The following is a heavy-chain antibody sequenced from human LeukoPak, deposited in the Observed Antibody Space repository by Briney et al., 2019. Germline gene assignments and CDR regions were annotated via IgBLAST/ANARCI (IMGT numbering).Heavy chain of an antibody. CDR3: ARGRHYYDSSDYYYEGDGFDI. Sequence: VSVKVSLTASGDSFTSYYMHWVRQAPGQRPEWMRIINPSGGSTSYAQKFQGRVTMTRDMSPSTVYMELSNLRSEDTAVYYCARGRHYYDSSDYYYEGDGFDIWGQGTMVTVSS. D-gene: IGHD3-22*01. J-gene: IGHJ3*02. CDR2: INPSGGST. V-gene: IGHV1-46*01. CDR1: GDSFTSYY.